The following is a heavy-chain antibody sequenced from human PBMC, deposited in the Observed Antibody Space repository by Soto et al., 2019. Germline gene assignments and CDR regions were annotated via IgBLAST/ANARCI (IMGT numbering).Heavy chain of an antibody. CDR1: GFNVNSDY. J-gene: IGHJ4*02. D-gene: IGHD2-21*02. V-gene: IGHV3-53*01. CDR2: IYSGETT. CDR3: TRDGRGLGRLSLFEY. Sequence: PGGSLRLSCAASGFNVNSDYMNWVRQTPGKGLEWVASIYSGETTYYADSVRGRFTIPSDKSKNTLYFQLSSLRIEDTAVYYYTRDGRGLGRLSLFEYWGQGVLVTVSS.